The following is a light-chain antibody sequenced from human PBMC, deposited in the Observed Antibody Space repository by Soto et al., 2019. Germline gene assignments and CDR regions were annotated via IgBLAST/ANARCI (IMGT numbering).Light chain of an antibody. J-gene: IGKJ1*01. Sequence: EIVLTQSPGTLSLSPGERATLSCRASQSVSSSYLAWYQQKPGQAPRLLIFGASTRATGTPDRFSGSGSGTDFTLTINRLEPEDFAVYYCQQYGSSPTWTFGQGTKVDIK. V-gene: IGKV3-20*01. CDR2: GAS. CDR3: QQYGSSPTWT. CDR1: QSVSSSY.